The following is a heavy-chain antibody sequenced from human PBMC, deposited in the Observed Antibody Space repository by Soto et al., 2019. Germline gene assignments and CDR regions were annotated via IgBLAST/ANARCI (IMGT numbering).Heavy chain of an antibody. CDR3: ARDVAVAGLDP. CDR1: GYTFTSYA. J-gene: IGHJ5*02. CDR2: ISAYNGNT. V-gene: IGHV1-18*01. D-gene: IGHD6-19*01. Sequence: GASVKVSCKASGYTFTSYAMHWVRQAPGQGLEWMGWISAYNGNTNYAQKHQGRVTMTTDTSTSTAYMELRSLRSDDTAVYYCARDVAVAGLDPWGQGTLLTVSS.